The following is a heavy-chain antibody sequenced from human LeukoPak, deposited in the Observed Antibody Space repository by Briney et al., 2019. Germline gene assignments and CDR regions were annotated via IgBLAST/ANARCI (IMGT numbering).Heavy chain of an antibody. CDR2: INHSGST. Sequence: SETLSLTCAVYGGSFSGYYWSWIRQPPGKGLEWIGEINHSGSTNYNPSLKSRVTISVDTSKNQFSLKLSSVTAADTAVYYCARGYCSSWYSFDYWGQGTLVTVSS. CDR1: GGSFSGYY. V-gene: IGHV4-34*01. D-gene: IGHD6-13*01. J-gene: IGHJ4*02. CDR3: ARGYCSSWYSFDY.